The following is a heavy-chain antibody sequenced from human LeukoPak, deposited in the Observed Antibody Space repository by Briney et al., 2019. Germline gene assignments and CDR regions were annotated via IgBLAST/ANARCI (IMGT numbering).Heavy chain of an antibody. CDR2: IYYSGST. V-gene: IGHV4-39*07. CDR3: VREGWQWLVHAFDI. CDR1: GGSISSSSHY. J-gene: IGHJ3*02. Sequence: SETLSLTCTVSGGSISSSSHYWGWIRQPPGKGLEWIGNIYYSGSTYYKSSLKSRVTISVDTSKNQFSLKLSSVTAADTAVYYCVREGWQWLVHAFDIWGQGTMATGSS. D-gene: IGHD6-19*01.